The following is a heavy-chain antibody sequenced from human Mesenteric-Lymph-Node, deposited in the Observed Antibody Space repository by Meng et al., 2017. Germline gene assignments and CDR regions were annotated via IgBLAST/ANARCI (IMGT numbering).Heavy chain of an antibody. Sequence: GESLKISCAASGFTFSSYSMNWVRQAPGKGLEWVSSISSSSSYIYYADSVKGRFTISRDNAKNSLYLQMNSLRAEDTAVYYCARDYDSSGYYYGGYWGQGTLVTVSS. D-gene: IGHD3-22*01. J-gene: IGHJ4*02. V-gene: IGHV3-21*01. CDR2: ISSSSSYI. CDR3: ARDYDSSGYYYGGY. CDR1: GFTFSSYS.